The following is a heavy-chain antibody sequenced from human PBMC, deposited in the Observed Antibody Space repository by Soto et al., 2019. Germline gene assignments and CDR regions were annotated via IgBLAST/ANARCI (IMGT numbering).Heavy chain of an antibody. CDR2: ITSSSGHI. CDR3: VRDQGRIVAATRELDY. D-gene: IGHD1-26*01. V-gene: IGHV3-21*01. J-gene: IGHJ4*02. Sequence: SLRLSCEASGFTLTTYTMNWVRQASGKGLEWVSSITSSSGHIYYADSVKGRFTISRDNARNPLYLQMNSLRAEDTAVYYCVRDQGRIVAATRELDYWGQGTLVTVSS. CDR1: GFTLTTYT.